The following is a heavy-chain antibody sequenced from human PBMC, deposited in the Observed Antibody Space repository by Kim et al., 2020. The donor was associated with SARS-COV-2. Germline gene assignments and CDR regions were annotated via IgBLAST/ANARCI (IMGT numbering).Heavy chain of an antibody. CDR2: IDAITGTP. J-gene: IGHJ4*02. CDR1: GYIFTDYA. CDR3: ARDNWAAARITHFDY. D-gene: IGHD3-10*01. V-gene: IGHV7-4-1*02. Sequence: ASVKVSCKPSGYIFTDYALNWVRQVPGQGFEWMGWIDAITGTPTYAQDFTGRFVFSWDTSVSTAYLQINNLQAEDTAFYYCARDNWAAARITHFDYWGQGTLVTVSA.